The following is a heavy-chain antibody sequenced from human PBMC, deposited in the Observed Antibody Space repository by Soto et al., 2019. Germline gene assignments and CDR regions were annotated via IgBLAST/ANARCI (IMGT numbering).Heavy chain of an antibody. Sequence: SETLSLTCAVYGGSSSGCYWNWIRQPPGKGLEWIGEIDHSGYTNYNPSLKSRVTISVDTSKNQFSLRLTSVTAADTAVYYCARVRDWFDPWGQGTLVTVSS. CDR3: ARVRDWFDP. D-gene: IGHD3-3*01. CDR1: GGSSSGCY. J-gene: IGHJ5*02. CDR2: IDHSGYT. V-gene: IGHV4-34*01.